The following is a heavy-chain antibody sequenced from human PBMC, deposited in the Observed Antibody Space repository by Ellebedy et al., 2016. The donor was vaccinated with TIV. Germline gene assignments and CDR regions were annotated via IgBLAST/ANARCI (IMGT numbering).Heavy chain of an antibody. V-gene: IGHV1-2*02. CDR2: INPNSGDT. J-gene: IGHJ3*02. CDR3: ARKNKIYSHTSGRIVFDI. CDR1: GYTFTDYY. D-gene: IGHD3-22*01. Sequence: ASVKVSCXASGYTFTDYYMRWVRQAPGQGLEWMGWINPNSGDTDYAQKFQGRVAMTRDTSISTAYLELSRLRSDDTAVYYCARKNKIYSHTSGRIVFDIWGQGTVVTVSS.